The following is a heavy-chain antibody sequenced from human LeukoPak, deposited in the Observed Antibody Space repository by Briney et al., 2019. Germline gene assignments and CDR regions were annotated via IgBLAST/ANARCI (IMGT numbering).Heavy chain of an antibody. CDR2: ISAYNANT. Sequence: ASVKVSCKASGYTLSNYALSWMRQAPGQGLEWMGWISAYNANTNYAQKLQGRVTMTTDTSTNTAYMELRSLRYDDTAVYYCARVQYQLLYRGRFDSWGQGTLVTVSS. CDR3: ARVQYQLLYRGRFDS. D-gene: IGHD2-2*02. V-gene: IGHV1-18*01. CDR1: GYTLSNYA. J-gene: IGHJ4*02.